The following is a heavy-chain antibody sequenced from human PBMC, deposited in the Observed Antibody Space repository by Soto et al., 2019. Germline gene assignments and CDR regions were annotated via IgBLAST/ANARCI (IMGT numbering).Heavy chain of an antibody. Sequence: GASVKVSCKASGYTFTSYGISWVRQAPGQGLEWMGWISAYNGNTNYAQKLQGRVTMTTDTSTSTAYMELRSLRSDDTAVYYRARGTGRESSYYYYYGMDVWGQGTTVTVSS. CDR3: ARGTGRESSYYYYYGMDV. D-gene: IGHD6-6*01. J-gene: IGHJ6*02. CDR2: ISAYNGNT. V-gene: IGHV1-18*01. CDR1: GYTFTSYG.